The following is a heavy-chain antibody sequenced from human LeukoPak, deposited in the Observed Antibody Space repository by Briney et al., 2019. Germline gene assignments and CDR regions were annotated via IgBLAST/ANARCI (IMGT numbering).Heavy chain of an antibody. CDR2: IYYSGST. V-gene: IGHV4-39*07. D-gene: IGHD3-22*01. J-gene: IGHJ3*02. Sequence: PSETLSLTCTVSGGSISSSSYYWGWIRQPPGKGPEWIGSIYYSGSTYYNPSLKSRVTISVDTSKNQFSLKLSSVTAADTAVYYCARVPGYYDSSGYWDAFDIWGQGTMVTVSS. CDR3: ARVPGYYDSSGYWDAFDI. CDR1: GGSISSSSYY.